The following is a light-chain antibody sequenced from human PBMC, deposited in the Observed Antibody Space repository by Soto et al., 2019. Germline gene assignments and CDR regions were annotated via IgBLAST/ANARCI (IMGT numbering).Light chain of an antibody. CDR3: QHYKSYST. J-gene: IGKJ1*01. Sequence: DIQMTQSPSTLSASVGDRVTITCWASQSISNWLAWYQQKPGKAPKLLIYDASSVESGVPSRISGSGSGTEFTLTISSLQPDDFATYYCQHYKSYSTFGQGTKVEIK. CDR2: DAS. V-gene: IGKV1-5*01. CDR1: QSISNW.